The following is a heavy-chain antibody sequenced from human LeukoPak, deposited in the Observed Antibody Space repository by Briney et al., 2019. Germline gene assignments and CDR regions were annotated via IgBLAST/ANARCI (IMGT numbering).Heavy chain of an antibody. CDR3: ARDLYSYGPFDY. CDR2: IKQDGSEK. Sequence: GGSLRLSCAPSGFTFSSYWMTWVRQAPGKGLEWVANIKQDGSEKNYVESVKGRFTISRDNAKNSLYLQMNSLRAEDTAVYYCARDLYSYGPFDYWGQGTLVTVSS. J-gene: IGHJ4*02. CDR1: GFTFSSYW. V-gene: IGHV3-7*01. D-gene: IGHD5-18*01.